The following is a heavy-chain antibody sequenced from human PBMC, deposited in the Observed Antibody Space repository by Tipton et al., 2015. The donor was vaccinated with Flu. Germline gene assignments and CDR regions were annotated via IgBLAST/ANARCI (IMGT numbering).Heavy chain of an antibody. Sequence: QLVQSGGALVQPGGSLRLSCEASGFTVSNYYMSWVRQAPGEGLEWVSVTSRGGDTHYADSVKGRFTISRDNSKNTLYLQMNSLRAEDTAVYYCARGRSCGGDCQLFDYWGQGTLVTVSS. CDR3: ARGRSCGGDCQLFDY. CDR1: GFTVSNYY. V-gene: IGHV3-53*04. J-gene: IGHJ4*02. D-gene: IGHD2-21*02. CDR2: TSRGGDT.